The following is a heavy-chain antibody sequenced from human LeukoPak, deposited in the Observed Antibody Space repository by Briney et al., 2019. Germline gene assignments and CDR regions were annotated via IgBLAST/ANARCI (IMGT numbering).Heavy chain of an antibody. CDR1: GFTFTNYA. CDR2: TVGSGPDT. V-gene: IGHV3-23*01. J-gene: IGHJ3*02. Sequence: GGSLRLSCAASGFTFTNYAMSWVRQTPGKGLEWVSATVGSGPDTYHADSVKGRFTVSRDNSRNTLYLQMNSLRAEDTAVYYCARDGFIVLDAFDIWGQGTMVTVSS. D-gene: IGHD3-16*02. CDR3: ARDGFIVLDAFDI.